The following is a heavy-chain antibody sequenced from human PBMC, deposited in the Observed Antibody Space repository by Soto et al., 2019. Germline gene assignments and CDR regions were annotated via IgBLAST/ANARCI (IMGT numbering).Heavy chain of an antibody. CDR3: ARISHWVKDY. CDR2: FYFTGTT. Sequence: SETLSVTCTVSVASLSSGSYCWSWIRQPPGKGLEWIGYFYFTGTTKYNPSLASRVTISADTSKKQFSLNLTSVTAVDTAVYYCARISHWVKDYWGQGALVTVSS. CDR1: VASLSSGSYC. V-gene: IGHV4-61*01. J-gene: IGHJ4*02. D-gene: IGHD7-27*01.